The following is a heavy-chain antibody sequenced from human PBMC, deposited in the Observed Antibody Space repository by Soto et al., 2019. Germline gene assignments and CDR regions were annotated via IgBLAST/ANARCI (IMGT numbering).Heavy chain of an antibody. Sequence: TSETLSLTCTVSGGSISSYYWSWIRQPPGKGLEWIGYIYYSGSTNYNPSLKSRVTISVDTSKNQFSLKLSSVTAADTAVYYCARDVDGGFGISQNWFDPWGQGTLVTVSS. CDR1: GGSISSYY. J-gene: IGHJ5*02. CDR3: ARDVDGGFGISQNWFDP. CDR2: IYYSGST. D-gene: IGHD3-10*01. V-gene: IGHV4-59*01.